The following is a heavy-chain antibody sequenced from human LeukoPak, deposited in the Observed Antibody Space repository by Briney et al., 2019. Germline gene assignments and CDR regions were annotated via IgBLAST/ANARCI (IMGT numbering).Heavy chain of an antibody. CDR2: ISWNSGSI. CDR3: AKDMALYSSGYPYYFDY. D-gene: IGHD3-22*01. CDR1: GFTFDDYA. Sequence: GGSLRLSCAASGFTFDDYAMHWVRQAPGKGLEWVSGISWNSGSIVYADSVKGRFTISRDNAKNSLYLQMNSLRAEDTALYYCAKDMALYSSGYPYYFDYWGQGTLVTVSS. J-gene: IGHJ4*02. V-gene: IGHV3-9*01.